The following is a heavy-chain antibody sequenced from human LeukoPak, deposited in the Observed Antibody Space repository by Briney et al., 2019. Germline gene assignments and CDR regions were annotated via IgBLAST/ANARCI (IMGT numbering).Heavy chain of an antibody. D-gene: IGHD2-15*01. Sequence: GGSLRLSCASSGFTFSFYWMHWVRQAPGKGLVWVSRINNDGRSTSYAGSVKGRFTTSRDNAKNTLYLQMNSLRAEDTAVYYCARDNEYCTGGTCRLDYWGQGALVTVSS. CDR2: INNDGRST. J-gene: IGHJ4*02. V-gene: IGHV3-74*01. CDR1: GFTFSFYW. CDR3: ARDNEYCTGGTCRLDY.